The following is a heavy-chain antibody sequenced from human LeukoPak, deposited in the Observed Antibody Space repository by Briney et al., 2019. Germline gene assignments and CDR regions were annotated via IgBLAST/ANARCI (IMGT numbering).Heavy chain of an antibody. V-gene: IGHV4-4*07. Sequence: SETLSLTCTVSGGSISSYYWSWIRQPAGKGLEWIGRIYTSGSTNYNPSLKSRVTMSVDTSKNQFSLKLSSVTAADTAVYYCARGSTKYYDFWSGYPDAFDIWGQGTMVTVSS. D-gene: IGHD3-3*01. CDR1: GGSISSYY. CDR2: IYTSGST. J-gene: IGHJ3*02. CDR3: ARGSTKYYDFWSGYPDAFDI.